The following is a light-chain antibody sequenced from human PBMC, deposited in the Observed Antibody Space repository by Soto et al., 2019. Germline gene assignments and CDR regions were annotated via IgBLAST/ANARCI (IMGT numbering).Light chain of an antibody. CDR1: RGISSY. CDR2: AAS. Sequence: GDRVTITCRASRGISSYLAWFQQIPGKPPKLVIYAASTLQPGVPSRFSGGGSGTEFTLTISSLQPEDFAVYYCQQYGESSYAFGQGTKLQIK. J-gene: IGKJ2*01. CDR3: QQYGESSYA. V-gene: IGKV1-9*01.